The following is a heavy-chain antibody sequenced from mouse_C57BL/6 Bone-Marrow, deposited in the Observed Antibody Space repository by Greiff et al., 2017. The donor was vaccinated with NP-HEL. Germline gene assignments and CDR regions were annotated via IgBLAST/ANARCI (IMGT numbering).Heavy chain of an antibody. CDR1: GYTFTDYY. D-gene: IGHD1-1*01. V-gene: IGHV1-75*01. CDR2: IFPGSGST. Sequence: VQLQESGPELVKPGASVKISCKASGYTFTDYYINWVKQRPGQGLEWIGWIFPGSGSTYYNEKFKGKATLTVDKSSSTAYMLLSSLTSEDSAVYFCARFHYYGSSPYYAMDYWGQGTSVTVSS. CDR3: ARFHYYGSSPYYAMDY. J-gene: IGHJ4*01.